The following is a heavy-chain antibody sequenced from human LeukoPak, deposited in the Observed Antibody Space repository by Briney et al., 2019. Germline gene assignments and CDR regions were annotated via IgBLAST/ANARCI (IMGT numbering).Heavy chain of an antibody. Sequence: PGASVTVSCKASGGTFSSYAISWVRQAPGQGLEWMGEIIPIFGTANYAQKFQGRVTITADESTSTAYMELSSLRSEDTAVYYCASLGGNQWLVLGYYYGMDVWGQGTTVTVSS. D-gene: IGHD6-19*01. CDR2: IIPIFGTA. CDR1: GGTFSSYA. CDR3: ASLGGNQWLVLGYYYGMDV. V-gene: IGHV1-69*01. J-gene: IGHJ6*02.